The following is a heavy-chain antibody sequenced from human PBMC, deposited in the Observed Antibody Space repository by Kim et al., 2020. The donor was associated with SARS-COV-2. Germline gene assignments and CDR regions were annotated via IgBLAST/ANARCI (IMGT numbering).Heavy chain of an antibody. Sequence: SETLSLTCAVYGGSFSGYYWSWIRQPPGKGLEWIGEINHSGSTNYNPSLKSRVTISVDTSKNQFSLKLSSVTAADTAVYYCARGRRRGNSYSSSWYGSGAFDIWGQGTMVTVSS. CDR3: ARGRRRGNSYSSSWYGSGAFDI. D-gene: IGHD6-13*01. CDR2: INHSGST. V-gene: IGHV4-34*01. CDR1: GGSFSGYY. J-gene: IGHJ3*02.